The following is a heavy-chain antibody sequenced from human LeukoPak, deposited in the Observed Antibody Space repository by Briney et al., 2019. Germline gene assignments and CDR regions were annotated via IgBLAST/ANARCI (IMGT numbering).Heavy chain of an antibody. CDR3: ARDFRGYSYGSNWFDP. Sequence: SETLSLTCTVSGGSIRSSNYYWGWIRQPPGKGLEWIGSIYYSGSTYYNPSLKSRVTISLDTSKNQFSLKLSSVTAADTAVYYCARDFRGYSYGSNWFDPWGQGTLVTVSS. V-gene: IGHV4-39*07. D-gene: IGHD5-18*01. CDR1: GGSIRSSNYY. J-gene: IGHJ5*02. CDR2: IYYSGST.